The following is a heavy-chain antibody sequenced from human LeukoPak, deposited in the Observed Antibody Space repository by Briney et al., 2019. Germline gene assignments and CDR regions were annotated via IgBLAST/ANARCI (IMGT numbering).Heavy chain of an antibody. CDR1: GFTFSSYW. J-gene: IGHJ3*02. CDR3: VRDGLLVSGVALDI. CDR2: TKTDGSST. Sequence: GGSLRLSCAASGFTFSSYWMHWVRQTPGKGLVWVSRTKTDGSSTSYADSVKGRFTISRDNAKNTLFLQMNSLRAEDTAVYYCVRDGLLVSGVALDIWGQGTMVTVSS. D-gene: IGHD2-15*01. V-gene: IGHV3-74*01.